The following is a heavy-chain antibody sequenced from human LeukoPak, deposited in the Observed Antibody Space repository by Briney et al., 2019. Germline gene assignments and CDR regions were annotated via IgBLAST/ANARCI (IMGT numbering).Heavy chain of an antibody. Sequence: GGSLRLSCAASGFTFSSYAMSWVRQAPGKGLEWVSAISGSGGSTYYADSVKGRFTISRDNSKNTLYLQMNSLRAEDTAVYYCAKNPPLLWFGEAYFDYWGQGTLVTVSS. D-gene: IGHD3-10*01. CDR1: GFTFSSYA. CDR2: ISGSGGST. CDR3: AKNPPLLWFGEAYFDY. V-gene: IGHV3-23*01. J-gene: IGHJ4*02.